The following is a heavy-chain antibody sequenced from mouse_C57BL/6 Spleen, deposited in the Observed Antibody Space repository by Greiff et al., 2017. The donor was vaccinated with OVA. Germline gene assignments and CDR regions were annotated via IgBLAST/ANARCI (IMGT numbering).Heavy chain of an antibody. CDR2: IWTGGGT. D-gene: IGHD3-2*02. J-gene: IGHJ3*01. CDR1: GFSLPSYA. CDR3: DRNPKTAQASAWFAY. Sequence: VKLVESGPGLVAPSQSLSITCTVSGFSLPSYAISWVRQPPGKGLEWLGVIWTGGGTNYNSALISRLSISKDNSKSQVYLKMNSLQTDDTDRDNGDRNPKTAQASAWFAYWGQGTLVTVSA. V-gene: IGHV2-9-1*01.